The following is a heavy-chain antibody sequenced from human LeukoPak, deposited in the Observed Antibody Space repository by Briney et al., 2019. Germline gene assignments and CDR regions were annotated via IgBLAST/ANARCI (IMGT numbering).Heavy chain of an antibody. V-gene: IGHV3-53*01. CDR3: ARDRRWELPNDAFDI. Sequence: GGSLRLSCAASGFTVSSNYMSWVRQAPGKGLEWVSVIYSGGSTYYADSVKGRFTISRDNSKNTLYLQMNSLRAEDTAVYYCARDRRWELPNDAFDIWGQGTMVTVSS. D-gene: IGHD1-26*01. CDR2: IYSGGST. J-gene: IGHJ3*02. CDR1: GFTVSSNY.